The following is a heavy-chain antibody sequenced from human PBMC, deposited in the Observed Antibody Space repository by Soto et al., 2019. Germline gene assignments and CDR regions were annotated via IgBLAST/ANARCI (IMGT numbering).Heavy chain of an antibody. V-gene: IGHV1-2*04. Sequence: ASVKVSCKASGYTFTGYYMHWVRQAPGQGLEWMGWINPNSGGTNYAQKFQGWVTMTRDTSISTAYMELSRLRSDDTAVYYCARVPKSDGYNYYFDYWGQGTLVTV. CDR3: ARVPKSDGYNYYFDY. CDR2: INPNSGGT. J-gene: IGHJ4*02. D-gene: IGHD5-12*01. CDR1: GYTFTGYY.